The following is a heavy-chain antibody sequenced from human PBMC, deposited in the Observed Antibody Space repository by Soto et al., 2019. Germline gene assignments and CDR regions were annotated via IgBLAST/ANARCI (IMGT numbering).Heavy chain of an antibody. V-gene: IGHV3-23*01. CDR3: AKAIYGGSSGYYDF. CDR2: ISGDRRST. J-gene: IGHJ4*02. D-gene: IGHD3-22*01. Sequence: HPGGSLRLSCAASGFTFSSYAMSWVRQAPGRGLEWVSAISGDRRSTYYADSVKGRFTISRDNSKNTLNLQMNSLRAEDTAVYYCAKAIYGGSSGYYDFWGQGTQVTVSS. CDR1: GFTFSSYA.